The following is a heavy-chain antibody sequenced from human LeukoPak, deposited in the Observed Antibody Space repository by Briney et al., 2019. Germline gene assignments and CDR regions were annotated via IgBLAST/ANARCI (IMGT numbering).Heavy chain of an antibody. CDR1: GFTFSGYA. V-gene: IGHV3-30*03. D-gene: IGHD6-13*01. Sequence: GGSLRLSCAASGFTFSGYAIHWVRQAPGKGLEWVAVISSDGRDKHHADSVKGRFTISRDNAKNSLYLQMNSLRAEDTAVYYCARNPAAGTLDYWGQGTLVTVSS. CDR2: ISSDGRDK. J-gene: IGHJ4*02. CDR3: ARNPAAGTLDY.